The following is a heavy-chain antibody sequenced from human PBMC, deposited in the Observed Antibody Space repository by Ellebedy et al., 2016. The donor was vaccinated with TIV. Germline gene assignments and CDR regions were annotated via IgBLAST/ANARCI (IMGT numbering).Heavy chain of an antibody. D-gene: IGHD6-19*01. CDR3: ARISSGWYWYFDY. CDR1: GYSFTSYW. J-gene: IGHJ4*02. CDR2: IYPGDSDT. V-gene: IGHV5-51*01. Sequence: KVSXXGSGYSFTSYWIGWVRQMPGKGLEWMGIIYPGDSDTRYSPSFQGQVTISADKSISTAYLQWSSLKASDTAMYYCARISSGWYWYFDYWGQGTLVTVSS.